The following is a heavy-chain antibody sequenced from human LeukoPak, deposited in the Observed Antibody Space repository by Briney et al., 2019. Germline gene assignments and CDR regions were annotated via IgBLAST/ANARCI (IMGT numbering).Heavy chain of an antibody. V-gene: IGHV4-39*01. J-gene: IGHJ4*02. D-gene: IGHD3-22*01. CDR2: VYYSGST. Sequence: SETLSLTCTDSGGSISSSGYYWGWIRQPPGKGLEWIGSVYYSGSTYYNPSLKSRVTISVDTSKNQFSLKLTSVTAADTAVYYCARSSYDGNTYFLDYWGQGTLVTVSS. CDR1: GGSISSSGYY. CDR3: ARSSYDGNTYFLDY.